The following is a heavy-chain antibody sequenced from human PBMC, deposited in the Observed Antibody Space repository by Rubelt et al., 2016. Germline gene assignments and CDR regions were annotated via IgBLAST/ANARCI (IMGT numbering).Heavy chain of an antibody. Sequence: QLQLQESGPGLVKPSETLSLTCTVSGGSISSSSYYWGWIRQPPGKGLEWIGSIYYSGSTYYIPSLKSRVTISADTSKNQFSLRLSSVTAADTAVYYCARYIVGAIYYFDYWGQGTLVTVSS. CDR2: IYYSGST. D-gene: IGHD1-26*01. J-gene: IGHJ4*02. CDR3: ARYIVGAIYYFDY. V-gene: IGHV4-39*01. CDR1: GGSISSSSYY.